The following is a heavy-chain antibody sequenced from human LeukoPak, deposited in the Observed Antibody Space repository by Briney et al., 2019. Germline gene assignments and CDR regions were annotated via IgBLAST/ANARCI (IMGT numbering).Heavy chain of an antibody. CDR3: ARDVRPTIFGVVIRWGMDV. Sequence: TGGSLRLSCAASGFTVSSNYMSWVRQAPGKGLEWVSVIYSGGSTYYADSVKGRFTISRDNSKNTLYLQMNSLRAEDTAVYYCARDVRPTIFGVVIRWGMDVWGQGTTVTVSS. V-gene: IGHV3-66*02. J-gene: IGHJ6*02. CDR1: GFTVSSNY. CDR2: IYSGGST. D-gene: IGHD3-3*01.